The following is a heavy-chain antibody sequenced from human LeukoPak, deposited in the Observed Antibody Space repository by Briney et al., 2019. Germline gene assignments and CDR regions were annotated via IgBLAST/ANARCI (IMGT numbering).Heavy chain of an antibody. CDR2: ISYRAIT. D-gene: IGHD3-22*01. CDR1: GVSISTDNYY. Sequence: TSETLSLTCTVSGVSISTDNYYWGWIRQPPGRGLEWIATISYRAITYYNPSLKSRVTISVDTPINEFSLKLTSVTAADTAIYYCARENDSGGRDAFDIWGQGTMVTVSS. CDR3: ARENDSGGRDAFDI. V-gene: IGHV4-39*07. J-gene: IGHJ3*02.